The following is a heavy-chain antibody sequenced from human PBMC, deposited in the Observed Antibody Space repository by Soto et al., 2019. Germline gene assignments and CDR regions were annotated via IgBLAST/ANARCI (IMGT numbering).Heavy chain of an antibody. D-gene: IGHD3-16*02. J-gene: IGHJ3*02. V-gene: IGHV3-66*01. CDR2: IYSGGST. Sequence: EVQLVESGGGLVQPGGSLRLSCAASGFTVSSNYMTWVRQAPGKWLEWVSVIYSGGSTYYADSVKGRFTISRDNSKNTLYLQMNSLRAEDTAVYYCARVLFGGVIVDHDAFDIWGQGTMVTVSS. CDR1: GFTVSSNY. CDR3: ARVLFGGVIVDHDAFDI.